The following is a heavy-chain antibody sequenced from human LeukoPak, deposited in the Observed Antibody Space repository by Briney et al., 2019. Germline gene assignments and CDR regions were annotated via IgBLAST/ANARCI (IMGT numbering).Heavy chain of an antibody. CDR2: IGATT. Sequence: QPGGSLRLSCAGSAFTFGSYAMSWVRQAPGKGLEWVSAIGATTYYADSAKGRFTISRDTSKNTLYLQMNSLRAEDAAVYYFARDRGGHDFDHWGQGTLVTVSS. V-gene: IGHV3-23*01. J-gene: IGHJ4*02. CDR1: AFTFGSYA. D-gene: IGHD3-16*01. CDR3: ARDRGGHDFDH.